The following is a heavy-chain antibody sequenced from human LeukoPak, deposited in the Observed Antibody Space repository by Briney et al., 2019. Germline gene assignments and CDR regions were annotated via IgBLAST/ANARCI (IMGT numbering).Heavy chain of an antibody. V-gene: IGHV3-53*01. CDR2: IYSSGTT. Sequence: PGGSLRLSCAASGFTVSSSYMSWVRQAPGKGLEWVSIIYSSGTTYYADSVKGRFTISRDNSKNTLYLQMNRLRAEDTAVYYCAREGVARFGELYWGYWGQGTLVTASS. CDR3: AREGVARFGELYWGY. CDR1: GFTVSSSY. J-gene: IGHJ4*02. D-gene: IGHD3-10*01.